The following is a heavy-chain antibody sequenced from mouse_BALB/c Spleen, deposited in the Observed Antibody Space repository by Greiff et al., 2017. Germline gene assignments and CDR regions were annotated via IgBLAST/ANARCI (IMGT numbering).Heavy chain of an antibody. CDR3: AREGGEAPWFAY. J-gene: IGHJ3*01. V-gene: IGHV5-6-5*01. CDR2: ISSGGST. Sequence: EVKLMESGGGLVKPGGSLKLSCAASGFTFSSYAMSWVRQTPEKRLEWVASISSGGSTYYPDSVKGRFTISRDNARNILYLQMSSLRSEDTAMYYCAREGGEAPWFAYWGQGTLVTVSA. CDR1: GFTFSSYA.